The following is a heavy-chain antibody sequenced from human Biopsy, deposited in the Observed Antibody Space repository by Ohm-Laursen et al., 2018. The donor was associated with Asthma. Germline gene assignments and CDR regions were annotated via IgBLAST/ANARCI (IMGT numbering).Heavy chain of an antibody. V-gene: IGHV3-53*01. D-gene: IGHD3-22*01. Sequence: SLRLSCTASGFTVSRDHMFWVRQAPEKGLEWVSVIYSGGTSHTSDSARGRFTISRDFSKNTLHLQMHSLRVEDTAVYYCAKGDRSGGAHYYFDYWGQGTLVTVSS. J-gene: IGHJ4*02. CDR2: IYSGGTS. CDR1: GFTVSRDH. CDR3: AKGDRSGGAHYYFDY.